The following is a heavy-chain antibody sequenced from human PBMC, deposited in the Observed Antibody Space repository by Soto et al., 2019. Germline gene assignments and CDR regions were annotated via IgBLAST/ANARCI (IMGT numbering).Heavy chain of an antibody. CDR3: ARDLGSVCSSTSCYTFGYYGMDV. J-gene: IGHJ6*02. CDR1: GGSISSYY. CDR2: IYYSGST. V-gene: IGHV4-59*01. Sequence: LSLTCTVSGGSISSYYWSWIRQPPGKGLEWIGYIYYSGSTNYNPSLKSRATISVDTSKNQFSLKLSSVTAADTAVYYCARDLGSVCSSTSCYTFGYYGMDVWGQGTTVTVSS. D-gene: IGHD2-2*02.